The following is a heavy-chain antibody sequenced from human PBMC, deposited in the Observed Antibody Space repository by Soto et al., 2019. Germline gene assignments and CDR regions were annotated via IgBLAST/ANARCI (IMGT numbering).Heavy chain of an antibody. V-gene: IGHV4-61*08. Sequence: SETLSLTCTVSGGSISTVDYWWSWIRQSPDMGLEWIGYIYYSRSTNYKHSLKSRVTISVDTSKNQFSLKLSSVTAADTAVYYCARSLDYYFLTSYYNSGIWIFDYWGQGTLVTVSS. CDR2: IYYSRST. CDR3: ARSLDYYFLTSYYNSGIWIFDY. D-gene: IGHD3-9*01. CDR1: GGSISTVDYW. J-gene: IGHJ4*02.